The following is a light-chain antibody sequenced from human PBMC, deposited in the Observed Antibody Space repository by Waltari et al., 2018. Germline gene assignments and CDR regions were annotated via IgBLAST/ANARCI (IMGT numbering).Light chain of an antibody. J-gene: IGLJ2*01. CDR3: SSYRSTSYTSSTSVV. CDR1: SSGVADHYK. CDR2: DVS. V-gene: IGLV2-14*03. Sequence: QDVLTQPTSVSGSPAQSRSISDAGTSSGVADHYKVFWYQQLPGKAPKLLIYDVSNRPSGVSDRFSGSKSGNTASLTISGLQAEDEADYYCSSYRSTSYTSSTSVVFVGGTKLTVL.